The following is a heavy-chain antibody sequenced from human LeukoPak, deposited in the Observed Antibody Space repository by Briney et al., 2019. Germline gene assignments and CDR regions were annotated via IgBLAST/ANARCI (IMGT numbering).Heavy chain of an antibody. Sequence: SETLSLTCTVSGVSISSYYWSWIRQPPGKGLEWIGYIYYSGSTNYNPSLKSRVTISVDTSKNQFSLKLSSVTAADTAVYYCARDRYIYGSDDRWFDPWGQGTLVTVSS. CDR2: IYYSGST. J-gene: IGHJ5*02. V-gene: IGHV4-59*01. CDR1: GVSISSYY. CDR3: ARDRYIYGSDDRWFDP. D-gene: IGHD5-18*01.